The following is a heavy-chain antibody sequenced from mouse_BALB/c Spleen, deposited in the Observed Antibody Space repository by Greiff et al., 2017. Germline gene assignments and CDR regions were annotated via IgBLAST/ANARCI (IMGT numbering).Heavy chain of an antibody. J-gene: IGHJ3*01. D-gene: IGHD3-1*01. CDR3: TRRGATSLFAY. Sequence: QVQLQQSGAELVKPGASVKLSCKASGYTFTSYYMYWVKQRPGQGLEWIREINPSNGGTNFNEKFKSKATLTVDKSSSTAYMQLSSLTSEDSAVYYCTRRGATSLFAYWGQGTLVTVSA. CDR2: INPSNGGT. CDR1: GYTFTSYY. V-gene: IGHV1S81*02.